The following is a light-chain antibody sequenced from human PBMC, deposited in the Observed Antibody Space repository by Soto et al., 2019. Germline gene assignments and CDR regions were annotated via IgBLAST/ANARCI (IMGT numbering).Light chain of an antibody. CDR3: SSFAGNNNLV. CDR1: SSDVGGYNY. Sequence: QSALTQPPSASGSPGQSVTISCTGTSSDVGGYNYVSWYQQHPGKAPKLMISEVSKRPSGVPDRFSGSKSGNTASLTVSGLQAEDEADSSCSSFAGNNNLVFGGGTQLTVL. CDR2: EVS. V-gene: IGLV2-8*01. J-gene: IGLJ2*01.